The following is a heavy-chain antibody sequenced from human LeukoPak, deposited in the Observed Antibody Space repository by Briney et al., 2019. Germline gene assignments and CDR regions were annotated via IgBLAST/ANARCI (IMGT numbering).Heavy chain of an antibody. V-gene: IGHV4-59*01. D-gene: IGHD6-25*01. CDR2: IYYSGST. CDR3: AGQRSYDAFDI. J-gene: IGHJ3*02. CDR1: GGSISSYY. Sequence: PSETLSLTCTVSGGSISSYYWSWIPQPPGKGLEWIGYIYYSGSTNYNPSLKSRVTISVDTSKNQFSLKLSSVTAADTAVYYCAGQRSYDAFDIWGQGTMVTVSS.